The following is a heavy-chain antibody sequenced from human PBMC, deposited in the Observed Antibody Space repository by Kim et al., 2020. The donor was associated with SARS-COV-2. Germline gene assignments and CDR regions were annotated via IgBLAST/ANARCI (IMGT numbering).Heavy chain of an antibody. CDR1: RFTFDDYA. Sequence: GGSLRLSCAASRFTFDDYAMHWVRQAPGKGLEWVSGLSWNTGSIGYADSVKGRFTISRDNAKNSLYLQMNSLRAEDTALYYCAKVNAVGDTRGAFDYWGQGTLVTVSS. V-gene: IGHV3-9*01. J-gene: IGHJ4*02. D-gene: IGHD6-19*01. CDR3: AKVNAVGDTRGAFDY. CDR2: LSWNTGSI.